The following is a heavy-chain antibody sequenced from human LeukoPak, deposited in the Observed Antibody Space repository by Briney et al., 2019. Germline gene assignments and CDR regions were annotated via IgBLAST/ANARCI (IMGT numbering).Heavy chain of an antibody. D-gene: IGHD3-22*01. Sequence: PGGSLRLSCAASGFTFSSYGMHWVRQAPGKGLEWVAFIRYDGSNKYYADSVKGRFTISRDNSKNTLYLQMNSLRAEDTAVYYCARELPKFRRSYYYDSSGYYWGQGTLVTVSS. CDR1: GFTFSSYG. CDR3: ARELPKFRRSYYYDSSGYY. V-gene: IGHV3-30*02. J-gene: IGHJ4*02. CDR2: IRYDGSNK.